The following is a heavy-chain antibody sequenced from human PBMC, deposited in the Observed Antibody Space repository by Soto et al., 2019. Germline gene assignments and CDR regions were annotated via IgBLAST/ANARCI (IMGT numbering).Heavy chain of an antibody. CDR1: GFALRSSG. CDR2: LGGSGIT. CDR3: ARRGSSFPHRPANYFDS. J-gene: IGHJ4*02. D-gene: IGHD6-6*01. Sequence: EVQLLQSGGGLVQPGWSLKLSCAASGFALRSSGMTWVRQAPGRGLEWVSTLGGSGITYYADSVRGRFTISRDTSENTLYLQMDSLRVEDTAIYYCARRGSSFPHRPANYFDSWGQGTLVTVS. V-gene: IGHV3-23*01.